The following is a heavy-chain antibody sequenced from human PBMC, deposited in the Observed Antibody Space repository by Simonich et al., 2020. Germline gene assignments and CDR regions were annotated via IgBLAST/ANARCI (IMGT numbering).Heavy chain of an antibody. D-gene: IGHD6-13*01. V-gene: IGHV1-2*02. CDR2: INPNSGGT. CDR1: GYTFTGYY. Sequence: QVQLVQSGAEVKKPGASVKVSCKASGYTFTGYYMHWVRQAPGQGLEWRGWINPNSGGTNDAQKFQGRVTMTRDTSISTAYMGLSRLRSDDTAVYYCARSHIAAAGTGYFQHWGQGTLVTVSS. J-gene: IGHJ1*01. CDR3: ARSHIAAAGTGYFQH.